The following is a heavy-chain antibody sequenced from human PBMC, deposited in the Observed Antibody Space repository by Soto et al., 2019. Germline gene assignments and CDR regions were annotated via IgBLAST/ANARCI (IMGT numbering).Heavy chain of an antibody. V-gene: IGHV3-23*01. CDR3: TRDSNTADVGPRPIGYFDL. D-gene: IGHD2-15*01. CDR1: GLSFSTYA. CDR2: ISATGGST. Sequence: EVQLLESGGGLVQPGGSLRLSCAASGLSFSTYAMAWVRQAPGKGLDWVSLISATGGSTYYADSVKGRFTISRDNSKNILHLQLNSLRAEDTSLYYCTRDSNTADVGPRPIGYFDLWGRGTLVTVSA. J-gene: IGHJ2*01.